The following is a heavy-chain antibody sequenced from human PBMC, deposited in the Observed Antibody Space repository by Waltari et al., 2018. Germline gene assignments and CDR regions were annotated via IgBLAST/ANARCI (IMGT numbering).Heavy chain of an antibody. V-gene: IGHV4-39*01. CDR1: VGSISSSSYY. Sequence: QLQLQVSVLGLVQPSETLSLTCTVSVGSISSSSYYWGWIRQPRGKVLVWIGSIYYGGNTYYNPSLKSRVTISIDTSKNQFSLKLSSVTAADTAVYYCARHDYSYGYYVDYWGQGTLVTVSS. D-gene: IGHD5-18*01. CDR2: IYYGGNT. J-gene: IGHJ4*02. CDR3: ARHDYSYGYYVDY.